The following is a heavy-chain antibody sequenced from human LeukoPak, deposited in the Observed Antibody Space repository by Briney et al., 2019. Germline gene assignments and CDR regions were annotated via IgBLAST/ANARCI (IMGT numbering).Heavy chain of an antibody. D-gene: IGHD6-13*01. V-gene: IGHV3-30*18. Sequence: GGCLRLSREASGFTFSTYAMHRVREALGKGLGWVALISHNGSDKNYADSVKGRFTISRDNSNSTLYLQMDSLRGDDAAVYYCAKAVGSISWSFDYWGQGTLVTVSS. J-gene: IGHJ4*02. CDR1: GFTFSTYA. CDR2: ISHNGSDK. CDR3: AKAVGSISWSFDY.